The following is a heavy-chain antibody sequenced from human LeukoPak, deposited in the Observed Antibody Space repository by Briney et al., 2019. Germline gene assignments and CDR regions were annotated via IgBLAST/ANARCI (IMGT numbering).Heavy chain of an antibody. CDR2: IYHSGST. CDR3: ARGHNENRYKSTIDI. Sequence: SETLSLTCAVSGDSISSSTWWHWVRQPPGKGLEWIGEIYHSGSTNSNPSLKSRVIISVDKTKNQFSLKLNSVTAADTAMYYCARGHNENRYKSTIDIWGQGTMVTVSS. CDR1: GDSISSSTW. J-gene: IGHJ3*02. V-gene: IGHV4-4*02. D-gene: IGHD1-1*01.